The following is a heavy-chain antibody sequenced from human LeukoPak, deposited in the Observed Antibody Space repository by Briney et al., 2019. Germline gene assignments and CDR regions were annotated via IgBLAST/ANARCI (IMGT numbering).Heavy chain of an antibody. CDR3: AREGAILEWLTLGYFDL. CDR1: GGTFSSYA. CDR2: IIPIFGTA. D-gene: IGHD3-3*01. V-gene: IGHV1-69*01. Sequence: SVKVSCKASGGTFSSYAISWVRQAPGQGLEWMGGIIPIFGTANYAQKFQGRVTITADESTSTAYMELSSLRSEDTAVYYCAREGAILEWLTLGYFDLWGRGTLVTVSS. J-gene: IGHJ2*01.